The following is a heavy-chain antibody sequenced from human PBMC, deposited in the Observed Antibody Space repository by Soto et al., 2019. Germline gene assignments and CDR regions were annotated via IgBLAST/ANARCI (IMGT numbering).Heavy chain of an antibody. V-gene: IGHV1-8*01. Sequence: ASVKFSCKASGYTFITYDINWVRQAPGQGLEWMGWMNPYNGNAGYAQKFQGRVTMTRNTSISTAYMELSSLKSNDTAVSFCARRKERSGPHYFDSWGQGSLVTVSS. D-gene: IGHD1-1*01. CDR2: MNPYNGNA. J-gene: IGHJ4*02. CDR3: ARRKERSGPHYFDS. CDR1: GYTFITYD.